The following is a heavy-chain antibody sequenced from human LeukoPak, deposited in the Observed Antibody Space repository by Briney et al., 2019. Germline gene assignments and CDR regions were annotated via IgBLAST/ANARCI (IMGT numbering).Heavy chain of an antibody. Sequence: SETLSLTCAVYGGSFSGYYWSWIRQPPGKGLEWIGEINHSGSTNYSPSLKSRVTMSVDTSKKQFSLILSSVTAADTAAYYCARGQFQRDYWGQGTLVTVSS. V-gene: IGHV4-34*01. J-gene: IGHJ4*02. CDR3: ARGQFQRDY. CDR2: INHSGST. CDR1: GGSFSGYY.